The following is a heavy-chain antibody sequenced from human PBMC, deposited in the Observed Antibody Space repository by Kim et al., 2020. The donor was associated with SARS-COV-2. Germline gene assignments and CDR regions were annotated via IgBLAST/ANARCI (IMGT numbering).Heavy chain of an antibody. CDR3: TAAPNNYFFDH. CDR2: T. Sequence: TDYNPPLKSRLTISVDTSRNQFSMELNSVTAADTAIYYCTAAPNNYFFDHWGQGTLVTVSS. D-gene: IGHD6-13*01. J-gene: IGHJ4*02. V-gene: IGHV4-59*03.